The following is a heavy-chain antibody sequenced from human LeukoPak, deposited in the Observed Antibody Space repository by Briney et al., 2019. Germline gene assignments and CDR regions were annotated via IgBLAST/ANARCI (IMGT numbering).Heavy chain of an antibody. CDR1: GFTVSSNY. CDR2: ISGSGGST. CDR3: EKNGRELIMGGASDI. J-gene: IGHJ3*02. D-gene: IGHD1-26*01. Sequence: PGGSLRLSCAASGFTVSSNYMSWVRQAPGKGLEWVSAISGSGGSTYYADSVKGRFTISRDNSKNTLYLQMNSLRAEDTAVNYCEKNGRELIMGGASDIWGQGTMVTVSS. V-gene: IGHV3-23*01.